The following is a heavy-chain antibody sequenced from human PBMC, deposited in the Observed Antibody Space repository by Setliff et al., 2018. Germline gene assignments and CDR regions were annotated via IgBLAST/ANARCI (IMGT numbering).Heavy chain of an antibody. CDR1: GESFSNNY. Sequence: ASETLSLTCSVYGESFSNNYWSWIRQTPGKGLEWIGESNHGGSTSYHPSLKSRLTMSVDTSKNQFSLKLTSVTAADTAVYYCARDRGSSSWPYYYYYYGMDVWGQGTTVTVSS. J-gene: IGHJ6*02. CDR3: ARDRGSSSWPYYYYYYGMDV. CDR2: SNHGGST. V-gene: IGHV4-34*01. D-gene: IGHD6-13*01.